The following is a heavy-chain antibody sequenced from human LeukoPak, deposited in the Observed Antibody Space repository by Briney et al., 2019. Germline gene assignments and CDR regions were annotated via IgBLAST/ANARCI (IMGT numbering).Heavy chain of an antibody. D-gene: IGHD5-18*01. V-gene: IGHV4-59*01. CDR2: IYYSGST. CDR1: GGSISTYY. J-gene: IGHJ4*02. Sequence: PSETLSLTCTVSGGSISTYYWSWIRQPPGKGLEWIGYIYYSGSTNYNPSLKSRVTISVDTSKNQFCLKLSSVTAADTAMYYCARVSGYSYGYPFDYWGQGTLVTVSS. CDR3: ARVSGYSYGYPFDY.